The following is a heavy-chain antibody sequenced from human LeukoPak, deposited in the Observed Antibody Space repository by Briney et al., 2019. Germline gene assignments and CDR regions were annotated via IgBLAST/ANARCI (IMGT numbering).Heavy chain of an antibody. CDR1: GGSISTSDYY. V-gene: IGHV4-30-4*01. J-gene: IGHJ4*02. D-gene: IGHD3-22*01. CDR2: IFYSGNT. Sequence: SQTLSLTCTVSGGSISTSDYYWNWIRQPPGKGLEWIGYIFYSGNTYYNPSLKSRLTISVDTSKNEFSLKLRSVTAADTAVYYCARDQGYYDSSGRPFDYWGQGTLVTVSS. CDR3: ARDQGYYDSSGRPFDY.